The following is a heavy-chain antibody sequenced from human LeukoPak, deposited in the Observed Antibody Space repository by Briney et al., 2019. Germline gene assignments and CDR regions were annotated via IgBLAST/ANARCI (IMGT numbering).Heavy chain of an antibody. D-gene: IGHD5-18*01. J-gene: IGHJ4*02. Sequence: QPGGSLRLSCAASGFTFSSYGMSWVRQAPGKGLEWVANIKQDGSDKYYVDSVKGRFTISKDNAKSSLYLQMNSLRAEDTAVYYCARAWIELWSHDYWGQGTLVTVSS. V-gene: IGHV3-7*03. CDR3: ARAWIELWSHDY. CDR2: IKQDGSDK. CDR1: GFTFSSYG.